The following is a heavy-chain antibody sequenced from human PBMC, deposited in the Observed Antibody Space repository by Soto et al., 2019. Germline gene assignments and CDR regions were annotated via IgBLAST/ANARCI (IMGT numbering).Heavy chain of an antibody. V-gene: IGHV5-10-1*01. J-gene: IGHJ4*02. CDR3: ARLSVLPAAKNDY. CDR1: GYNFNSYW. Sequence: GESLKISCKGSGYNFNSYWISWVRQVPGKGLEWMGRIDPSDSYIDYSPSFRGHVTMSADKSITTAYLQWSSLKASDTAMYYCARLSVLPAAKNDYWGQGTLVTVS. CDR2: IDPSDSYI. D-gene: IGHD2-2*01.